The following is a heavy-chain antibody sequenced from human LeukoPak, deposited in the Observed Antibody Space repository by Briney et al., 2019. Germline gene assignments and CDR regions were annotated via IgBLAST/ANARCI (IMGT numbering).Heavy chain of an antibody. D-gene: IGHD3-22*01. CDR3: AKDYDSSGYYYNDAFDI. CDR1: GFTFSSYA. Sequence: GGALRLSCAASGFTFSSYAMSWVRQAPGKGLEWVSAISGSGGSTYYADSVKGRFTISRDNSKNTLYLHMNSLRAEDTAVYYCAKDYDSSGYYYNDAFDIWGQGTMVTVSS. V-gene: IGHV3-23*01. CDR2: ISGSGGST. J-gene: IGHJ3*02.